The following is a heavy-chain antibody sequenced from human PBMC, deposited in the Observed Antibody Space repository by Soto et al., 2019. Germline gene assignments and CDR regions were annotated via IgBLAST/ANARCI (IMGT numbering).Heavy chain of an antibody. D-gene: IGHD6-6*01. V-gene: IGHV1-69*13. CDR1: GGTFSSYA. J-gene: IGHJ6*02. CDR2: IIPIFGTA. Sequence: ASVKVSCKASGGTFSSYAISWVRQAPGQGLEWMGGIIPIFGTANYAQKFQGRVTITADESTSTAYMELSSLRSEDTAVYYCARDSSSYYYYYGMDVWGQGTTVTVSS. CDR3: ARDSSSYYYYYGMDV.